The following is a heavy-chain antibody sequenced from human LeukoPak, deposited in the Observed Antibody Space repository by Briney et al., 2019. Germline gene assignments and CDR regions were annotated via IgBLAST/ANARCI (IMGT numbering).Heavy chain of an antibody. V-gene: IGHV3-23*01. Sequence: GGSLRLSCAASGFTFSSYAMSWVRQAPGKWLEWVSGISGSGGSTYYADSVKGRFTISRDNSKNTLYLQMNTLRPEGTALYYCAKGAARPKVGATTPDYWGQGTLVTVSS. CDR1: GFTFSSYA. J-gene: IGHJ4*02. CDR2: ISGSGGST. D-gene: IGHD6-6*01. CDR3: AKGAARPKVGATTPDY.